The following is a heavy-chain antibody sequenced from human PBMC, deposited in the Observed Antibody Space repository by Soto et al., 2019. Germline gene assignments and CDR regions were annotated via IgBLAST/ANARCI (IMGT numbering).Heavy chain of an antibody. J-gene: IGHJ6*02. D-gene: IGHD3-10*01. CDR2: IIPIFGTA. V-gene: IGHV1-69*13. CDR1: GGTFSSYA. CDR3: ASSYYYGSGSYYNVWSHSYYYYGMDV. Sequence: SVKVSCKASGGTFSSYAISWVRQAPGQGLEWMGGIIPIFGTANYAQKFQGRVTITADESTSTAYMELSSLRSEDTAVYYCASSYYYGSGSYYNVWSHSYYYYGMDVCGQGPTVTVYS.